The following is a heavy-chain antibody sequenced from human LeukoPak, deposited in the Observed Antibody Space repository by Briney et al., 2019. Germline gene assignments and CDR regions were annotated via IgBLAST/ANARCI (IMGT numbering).Heavy chain of an antibody. J-gene: IGHJ4*02. V-gene: IGHV4-30-4*01. CDR1: GGSISSGDYY. CDR3: ARGGSYGDYGIDY. CDR2: IYYSGST. D-gene: IGHD4-17*01. Sequence: SETLSPTCTVSGGSISSGDYYWSWIRQPPGKGLEWIGYIYYSGSTYYNPSLKSRVTISVDTSKNQFSLKLSSVTAADTAVYYCARGGSYGDYGIDYWGQGTLVTVSS.